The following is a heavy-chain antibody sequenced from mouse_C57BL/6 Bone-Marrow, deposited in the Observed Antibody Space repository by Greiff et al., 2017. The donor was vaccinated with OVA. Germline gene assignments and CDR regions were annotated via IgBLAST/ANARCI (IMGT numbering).Heavy chain of an antibody. Sequence: VQLQQSGPVLVKPGASVKMSCKASGYTFTDYYMNWVKQSHGKSLEWIGVINPYNGGTSYNQKFKGKATLTVDKSSSTAYMELNSLTSEDSAVYYCARGGIYYGNHWYFDVWGTGTTVTVSS. D-gene: IGHD2-1*01. CDR3: ARGGIYYGNHWYFDV. V-gene: IGHV1-19*01. CDR1: GYTFTDYY. CDR2: INPYNGGT. J-gene: IGHJ1*03.